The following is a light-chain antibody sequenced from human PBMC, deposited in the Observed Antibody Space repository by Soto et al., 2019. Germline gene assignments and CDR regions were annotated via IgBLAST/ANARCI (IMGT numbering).Light chain of an antibody. CDR2: DAS. J-gene: IGKJ5*01. Sequence: EIVLTQSPGTLSLSPGERATLSCRASQSVSSSYLAWYQQTPGQAPRLLIYDASSRATGIPDRFSGSGSGTDFTLTISRLEPEDFAVYYCQQYGSSPPITFGQGTRLEIK. V-gene: IGKV3-20*01. CDR1: QSVSSSY. CDR3: QQYGSSPPIT.